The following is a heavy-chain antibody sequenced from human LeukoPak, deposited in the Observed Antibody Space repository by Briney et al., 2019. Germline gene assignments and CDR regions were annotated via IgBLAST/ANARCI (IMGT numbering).Heavy chain of an antibody. D-gene: IGHD3-10*01. CDR3: AREIFGSGSCPDF. J-gene: IGHJ4*02. Sequence: GGSLRLSCAASGFAFNTYAMHWVRQAPGQGLEWVALIWHDGSHKFYSNSVRGQFTISRDNSKNTVSLQMNNLRPEDTAVYYCAREIFGSGSCPDFWGQGTPVTVSS. CDR1: GFAFNTYA. V-gene: IGHV3-33*01. CDR2: IWHDGSHK.